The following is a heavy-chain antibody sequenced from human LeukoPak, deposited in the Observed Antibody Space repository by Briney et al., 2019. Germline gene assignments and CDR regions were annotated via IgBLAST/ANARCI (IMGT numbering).Heavy chain of an antibody. D-gene: IGHD3-22*01. Sequence: SGTLSLTCAVSGGSISSSNWWSWVRQPPGKGLEWIGEIYHSGSTNYNPSLKSRVTISVDKSKNQFSLRLSSVTAADTAVYYCARASYSYDINGWVPFDYWGQGTLVTVSS. V-gene: IGHV4-4*02. CDR2: IYHSGST. CDR3: ARASYSYDINGWVPFDY. J-gene: IGHJ4*02. CDR1: GGSISSSNW.